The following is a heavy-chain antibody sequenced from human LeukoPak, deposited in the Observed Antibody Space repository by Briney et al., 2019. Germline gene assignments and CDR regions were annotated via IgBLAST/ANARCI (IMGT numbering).Heavy chain of an antibody. CDR2: INPNSGGT. CDR3: ARESEEMATMGGY. D-gene: IGHD5-24*01. J-gene: IGHJ4*02. CDR1: GYTFTGYY. Sequence: ASVKVSCKASGYTFTGYYMHWVRQAPGQGLEWMGWINPNSGGTNYAQKFQGRVTMTRDTSISTAYMELSRLRSDGTAVYYCARESEEMATMGGYWGQGTLVTVSS. V-gene: IGHV1-2*02.